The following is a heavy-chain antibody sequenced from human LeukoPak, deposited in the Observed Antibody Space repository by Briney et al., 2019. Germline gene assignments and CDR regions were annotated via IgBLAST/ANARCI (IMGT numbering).Heavy chain of an antibody. CDR3: AREPPMVRGVVFDP. J-gene: IGHJ5*02. Sequence: ASVKVSCKASGYTFSRYGIRWVRQTPGQGLEWMGWTSDYNGNTNYAENLQGRVTMTTDTSTSTAYMERRSLRSDDTAVYYCAREPPMVRGVVFDPWGQGTLVTVSS. CDR1: GYTFSRYG. CDR2: TSDYNGNT. V-gene: IGHV1-18*01. D-gene: IGHD3-10*01.